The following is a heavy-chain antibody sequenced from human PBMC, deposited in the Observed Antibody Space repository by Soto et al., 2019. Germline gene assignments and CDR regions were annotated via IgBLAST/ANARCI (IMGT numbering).Heavy chain of an antibody. CDR3: ARDHMNSGYGDRLPGDLVAFDY. Sequence: EASVKVSSKASGGTFSSYTISWVRQAPGQGLEWMGRIIPILGIANYAQKFQGRVTITADKSTSTAYMELSSLRSEDTAVYYCARDHMNSGYGDRLPGDLVAFDYWGQGTLVTVS. V-gene: IGHV1-69*04. J-gene: IGHJ4*02. CDR2: IIPILGIA. D-gene: IGHD5-12*01. CDR1: GGTFSSYT.